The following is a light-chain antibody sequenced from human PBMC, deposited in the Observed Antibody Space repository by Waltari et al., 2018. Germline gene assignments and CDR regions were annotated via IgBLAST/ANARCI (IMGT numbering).Light chain of an antibody. CDR3: CSYAGRGTYV. CDR1: NRHVGSYHL. Sequence: QSALTQPASVSGTPGQSITIPCTGTNRHVGSYHLVSWYQQHPGEAPNLLICEVFKRPPDISSRFSGSKSGSTASLTISGLQPEDEADYYCCSYAGRGTYVFGSGTKVTVL. V-gene: IGLV2-23*02. CDR2: EVF. J-gene: IGLJ1*01.